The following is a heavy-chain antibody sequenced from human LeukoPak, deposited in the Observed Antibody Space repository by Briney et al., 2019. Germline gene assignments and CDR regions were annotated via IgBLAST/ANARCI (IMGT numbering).Heavy chain of an antibody. CDR3: AKILGSGIWYGFDI. D-gene: IGHD1-26*01. CDR1: GGSVNSYY. CDR2: IYTTGRT. Sequence: PSETLSLTCSVSGGSVNSYYWSWIRQPPGKGLEWIGYIYTTGRTNYNPSLKSRVTISVDTSKNQFSLKLSSVTAADTAVYYCAKILGSGIWYGFDIWGQGTMVTVSS. V-gene: IGHV4-4*09. J-gene: IGHJ3*02.